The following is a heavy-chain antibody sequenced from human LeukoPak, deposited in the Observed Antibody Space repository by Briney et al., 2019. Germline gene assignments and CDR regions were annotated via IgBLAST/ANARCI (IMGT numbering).Heavy chain of an antibody. D-gene: IGHD2-2*01. CDR2: ISGSGGGGST. V-gene: IGHV3-23*01. CDR3: ASRPGATMGPLDY. CDR1: GFSFSSYA. J-gene: IGHJ4*02. Sequence: GGSLRLSCAASGFSFSSYATSWVRQAPGKGLEWVSAISGSGGGGSTYYADSVKGRFTISRDNSKNTLYLEMNSLRAEDTAVYYCASRPGATMGPLDYWGQGTLVTVSS.